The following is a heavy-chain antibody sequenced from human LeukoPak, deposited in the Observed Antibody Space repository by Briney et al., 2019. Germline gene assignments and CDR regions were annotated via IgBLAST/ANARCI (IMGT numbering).Heavy chain of an antibody. CDR3: ARARDGHINNWFDP. J-gene: IGHJ5*02. Sequence: SETLSLTCTVSGGSVNSYYWSWIRQPPGKGLEWIGYIYYSGSTEYNPSLKSRVTISVDTSKNQFSLKMSSVTAADTAVYYCARARDGHINNWFDPWGQGTLVTVSS. CDR1: GGSVNSYY. CDR2: IYYSGST. D-gene: IGHD5-24*01. V-gene: IGHV4-59*02.